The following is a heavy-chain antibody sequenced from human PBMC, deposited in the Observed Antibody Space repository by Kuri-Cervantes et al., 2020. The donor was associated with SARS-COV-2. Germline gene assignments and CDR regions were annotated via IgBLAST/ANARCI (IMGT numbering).Heavy chain of an antibody. CDR2: IRYDGSNK. CDR1: GFTFSSYG. Sequence: GESLKISCAASGFTFSSYGMHWVRQAPGRGLEWVAFIRYDGSNKYYADSVKGRFTISRDNSKNTLYLQMNSLRAEDTAVYYCAKDPVYYYYYMDVWGKGTTVTSP. J-gene: IGHJ6*03. CDR3: AKDPVYYYYYMDV. V-gene: IGHV3-30*02.